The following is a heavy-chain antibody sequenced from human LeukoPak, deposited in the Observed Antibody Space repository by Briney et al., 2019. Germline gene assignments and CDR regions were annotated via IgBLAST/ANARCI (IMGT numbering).Heavy chain of an antibody. D-gene: IGHD2-2*01. CDR3: ARDLHCSSTSCDYYYYYYMDV. J-gene: IGHJ6*03. Sequence: SETLSLTCTVSGGSMNSYYWSWIRQPPGKGLEWIGYIYYRGSTNYNASLKRRVTISVDASKNQFSLKLSSVTAADTAVYYCARDLHCSSTSCDYYYYYYMDVWGKGTTVAVSS. CDR1: GGSMNSYY. V-gene: IGHV4-59*01. CDR2: IYYRGST.